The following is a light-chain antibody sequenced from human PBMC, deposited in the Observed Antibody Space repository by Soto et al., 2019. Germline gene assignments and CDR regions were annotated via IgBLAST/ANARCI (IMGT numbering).Light chain of an antibody. Sequence: EIVVTQSPATLSVSPGERATLSCRASQTVNSNLAWYQQKPGQAPRLLIYGASTRATGIPGRFSGSGSGTEFTLTISSLQSEDFAVYYCQQYNNWPYTFGQGTKLEIK. CDR2: GAS. CDR1: QTVNSN. V-gene: IGKV3-15*01. CDR3: QQYNNWPYT. J-gene: IGKJ2*01.